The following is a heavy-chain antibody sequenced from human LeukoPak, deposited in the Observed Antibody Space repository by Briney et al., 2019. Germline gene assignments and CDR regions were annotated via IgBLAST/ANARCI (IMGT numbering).Heavy chain of an antibody. D-gene: IGHD1-26*01. CDR1: GVSFSDYY. CDR3: ARREVSGSYYAFDI. CDR2: INHGGSS. J-gene: IGHJ3*02. Sequence: PSETLSLTCAVYGVSFSDYYWSWIRQPPGKGLEWIGEINHGGSSDYNPSLRSRVTISVDASKNQFSLRLSSVTAADTAVYYCARREVSGSYYAFDIWGQGTMVTVSS. V-gene: IGHV4-34*01.